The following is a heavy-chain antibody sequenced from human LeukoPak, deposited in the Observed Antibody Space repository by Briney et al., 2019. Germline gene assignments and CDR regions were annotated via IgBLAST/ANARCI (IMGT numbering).Heavy chain of an antibody. Sequence: SVKVSCKASGGTFSSYAISWVRQVPGQGLEWMGGIIPIFGTANYAQKFQGRVTITADESTSTAYMELSSLRSEDTAVYYCARYKPGIAVAAYDYWGQGTLVTVSS. V-gene: IGHV1-69*13. CDR2: IIPIFGTA. CDR1: GGTFSSYA. J-gene: IGHJ4*02. D-gene: IGHD6-19*01. CDR3: ARYKPGIAVAAYDY.